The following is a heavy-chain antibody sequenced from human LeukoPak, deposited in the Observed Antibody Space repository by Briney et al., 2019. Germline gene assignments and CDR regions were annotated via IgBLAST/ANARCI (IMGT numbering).Heavy chain of an antibody. V-gene: IGHV3-11*04. CDR1: GFTFSDYF. CDR3: AELGITMIGGV. J-gene: IGHJ6*04. D-gene: IGHD3-10*02. CDR2: ISSSGSTI. Sequence: GGSLRLSCEDSGFTFSDYFISWIRQAPGEGMGWDSYISSSGSTIYYADSVKGRFTISRDNAKNSLYLQMNSLRAEDTAVYYCAELGITMIGGVWGKGTTVTISS.